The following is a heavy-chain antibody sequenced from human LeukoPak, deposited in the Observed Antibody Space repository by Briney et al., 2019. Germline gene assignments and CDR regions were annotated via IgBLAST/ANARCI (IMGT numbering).Heavy chain of an antibody. V-gene: IGHV3-11*01. D-gene: IGHD2-2*01. J-gene: IGHJ5*02. CDR1: GFIFSDYY. CDR2: ISSSGSNI. Sequence: GGSLRLSCASSGFIFSDYYMAWIRQAPGKGLEWISYISSSGSNIYYADSVKGRFTISRDNAKNSLYLQMNSLRAEDTAVYYCARGGSRRHWFDPWGQGTLVTVSS. CDR3: ARGGSRRHWFDP.